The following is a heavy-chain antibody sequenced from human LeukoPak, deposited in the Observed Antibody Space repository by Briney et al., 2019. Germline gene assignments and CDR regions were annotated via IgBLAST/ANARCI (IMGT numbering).Heavy chain of an antibody. CDR3: ARYSSSPLYYFDY. D-gene: IGHD6-6*01. V-gene: IGHV1-69*01. Sequence: SGKVSCKGSGGTFSSYAISWGGQAPGEGVEGMGGIIPIFGTGNYAQKFQGRVTITADESTSTAYMELSSLRSEDTAVYYCARYSSSPLYYFDYWGQGALVAVSS. CDR2: IIPIFGTG. CDR1: GGTFSSYA. J-gene: IGHJ4*02.